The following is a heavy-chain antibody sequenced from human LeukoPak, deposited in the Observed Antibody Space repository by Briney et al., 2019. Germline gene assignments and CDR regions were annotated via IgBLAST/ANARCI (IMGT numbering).Heavy chain of an antibody. CDR3: ARQRVRGVVLSAFDI. V-gene: IGHV4-34*01. Sequence: SETLSLTCTVSGGPISTYYWSWIRQPPGKGLEWIGEINHSGSTNYNPSLKSQITISVDTSKKQFSLKLSSVTAADTAVYYCARQRVRGVVLSAFDIWGQGTMVTVSS. D-gene: IGHD3-10*01. CDR1: GGPISTYY. CDR2: INHSGST. J-gene: IGHJ3*02.